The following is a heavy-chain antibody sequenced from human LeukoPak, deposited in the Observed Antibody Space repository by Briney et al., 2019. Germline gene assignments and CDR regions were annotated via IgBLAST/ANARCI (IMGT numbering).Heavy chain of an antibody. CDR3: AREGAYYDSSGYYGPFDY. CDR1: GFTFSSYG. J-gene: IGHJ4*02. V-gene: IGHV3-33*01. Sequence: GGSLRLSCAASGFTFSSYGMHWVRQAPGKGLEWVAVIRYDGSNKYYADSVKGRFTISRDNSKNTLYLQMNSLRAEDTAVYYCAREGAYYDSSGYYGPFDYWGQGTLVTVSS. D-gene: IGHD3-22*01. CDR2: IRYDGSNK.